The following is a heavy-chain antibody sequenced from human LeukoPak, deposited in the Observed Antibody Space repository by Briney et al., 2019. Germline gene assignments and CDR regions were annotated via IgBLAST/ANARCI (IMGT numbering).Heavy chain of an antibody. CDR1: GYTFTSYG. D-gene: IGHD4-17*01. CDR3: ARDYGDYPINWFDP. CDR2: INPNSGGT. V-gene: IGHV1-2*02. J-gene: IGHJ5*02. Sequence: ASVKVSCKASGYTFTSYGISWVRQAPGQGLEWMGWINPNSGGTNYAQKFQGRVTMTRDTSISTAYMELSRLRSDDTAVYYCARDYGDYPINWFDPWGQGTLVTVSS.